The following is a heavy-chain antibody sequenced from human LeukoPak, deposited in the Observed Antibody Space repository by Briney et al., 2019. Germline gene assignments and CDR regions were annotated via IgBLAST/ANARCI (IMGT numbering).Heavy chain of an antibody. D-gene: IGHD3-16*02. Sequence: SETLSLTCGVHDGSFRGYYWNWLRQPPGKGLEWVGEINHNGVTNYNPSLKGRVTISLDTPKNQLSLKLRSVTAADTAVYYCARGRDIKYYDYIWGNDRYCNVFDIWGQGTMAVVS. J-gene: IGHJ3*02. CDR1: DGSFRGYY. V-gene: IGHV4-34*01. CDR3: ARGRDIKYYDYIWGNDRYCNVFDI. CDR2: INHNGVT.